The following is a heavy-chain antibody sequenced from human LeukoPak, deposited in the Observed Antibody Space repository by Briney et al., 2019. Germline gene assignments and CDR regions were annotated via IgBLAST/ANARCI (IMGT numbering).Heavy chain of an antibody. Sequence: SETLSLTCNVSGGSIRGYYWSWIRQPPGKGLEWIGYIYSSGSTNYNPSLKSRVTISVDTSKNQFSLKLSSVTAADTAVYYCARPRNYDILTGYYYWGQGTLVTVSS. CDR2: IYSSGST. J-gene: IGHJ4*02. CDR3: ARPRNYDILTGYYY. CDR1: GGSIRGYY. D-gene: IGHD3-9*01. V-gene: IGHV4-4*08.